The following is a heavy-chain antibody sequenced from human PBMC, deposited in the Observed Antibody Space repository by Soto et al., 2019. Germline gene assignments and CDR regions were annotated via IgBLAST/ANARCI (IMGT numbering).Heavy chain of an antibody. CDR1: GFTFSSYA. V-gene: IGHV3-23*01. Sequence: GGSLRLSCAASGFTFSSYAMSWVRQAPGKGLEWVSAISGSGGSTYYADSVKGRFTISRDNSKNTLYLQMNSLRAEDTAVYYWAKDLSYCSSTSCYLEQGKSNDAFDIWGQGTMVTVSS. CDR2: ISGSGGST. D-gene: IGHD2-2*01. J-gene: IGHJ3*02. CDR3: AKDLSYCSSTSCYLEQGKSNDAFDI.